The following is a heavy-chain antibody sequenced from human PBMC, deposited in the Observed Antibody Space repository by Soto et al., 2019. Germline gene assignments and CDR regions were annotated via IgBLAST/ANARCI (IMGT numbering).Heavy chain of an antibody. Sequence: EVQLLESGGGFVKPGGSLRLSCEGSGFIFSSHAMSWVRQAPGKGLEWVSRLSGSGASVHLPDFLKGRFSSSRDNSKNTVYLELNNLRVDDTAVYYCAKDLPLWSGYSFSENHWGQGTLVTVSS. CDR3: AKDLPLWSGYSFSENH. CDR1: GFIFSSHA. J-gene: IGHJ5*02. V-gene: IGHV3-23*01. D-gene: IGHD3-3*01. CDR2: LSGSGASV.